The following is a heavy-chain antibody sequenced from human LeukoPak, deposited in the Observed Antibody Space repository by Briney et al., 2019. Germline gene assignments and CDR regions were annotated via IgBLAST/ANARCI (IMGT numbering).Heavy chain of an antibody. CDR1: GFTFNSYA. D-gene: IGHD4-17*01. Sequence: GGSLRLSCAASGFTFNSYAMSWLRHAPGKGLEGLANIKQDGSEKYYVDSVKGRFTISRDNPKNSLYLQMKPLRSEDTAVYHCARDLAYGALDYWGQGTLVTVSS. V-gene: IGHV3-7*01. CDR3: ARDLAYGALDY. J-gene: IGHJ4*02. CDR2: IKQDGSEK.